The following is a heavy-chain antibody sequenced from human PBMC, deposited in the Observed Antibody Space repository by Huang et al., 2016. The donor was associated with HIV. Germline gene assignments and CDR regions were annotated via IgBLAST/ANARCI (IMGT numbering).Heavy chain of an antibody. Sequence: GADVKKPGASVKVSCKASGYTFDSYGINWVRQAHGQGREWMGWIGPHSGKKNHAHKLQGRVTMTTYTSTSTAYMELRILTSDDTAVYYCARDATGYGTGWSTEFDYWGQGTLVTVSS. CDR1: GYTFDSYG. J-gene: IGHJ4*02. CDR3: ARDATGYGTGWSTEFDY. D-gene: IGHD6-19*01. CDR2: IGPHSGKK. V-gene: IGHV1-18*04.